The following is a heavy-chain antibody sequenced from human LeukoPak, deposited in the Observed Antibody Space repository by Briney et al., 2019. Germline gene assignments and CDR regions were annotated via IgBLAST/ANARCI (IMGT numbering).Heavy chain of an antibody. CDR3: ARATVSCSSTSCSNYYYYYMDV. D-gene: IGHD2-2*01. CDR2: MNPNSGNT. V-gene: IGHV1-8*01. CDR1: GCTFTSYD. Sequence: GASVKVSCKASGCTFTSYDINWVRQATGQGLEWMGWMNPNSGNTGYAQKFQGRVTMTRNTSISTAYMELSSLRSEDTAVYYCARATVSCSSTSCSNYYYYYMDVWGKGTTVTVSS. J-gene: IGHJ6*03.